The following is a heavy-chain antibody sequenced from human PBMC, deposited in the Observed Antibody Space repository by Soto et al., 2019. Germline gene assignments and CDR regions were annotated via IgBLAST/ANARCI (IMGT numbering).Heavy chain of an antibody. V-gene: IGHV3-9*01. D-gene: IGHD3-22*01. Sequence: GGSLRLSCAASGFTFGDYAMHWVRQAPGKGLEWVSGISWNSGSIGYADSVKGRFTISRDNAKNSLYLQMNSLRGEDTAVYYCARGYWVTMIVPDAFDIWGQGTMVTVSS. CDR1: GFTFGDYA. CDR2: ISWNSGSI. J-gene: IGHJ3*02. CDR3: ARGYWVTMIVPDAFDI.